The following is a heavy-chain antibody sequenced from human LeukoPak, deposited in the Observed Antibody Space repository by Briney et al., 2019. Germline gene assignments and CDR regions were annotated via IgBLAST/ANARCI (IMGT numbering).Heavy chain of an antibody. V-gene: IGHV4-59*01. Sequence: SETLSLTCTVSGGSISSYYWSWIRQPPGKGLEWIGYIYYSGSTNYNPSLKSRVTISVDTSKNQFSLKLSSVTAADTAVYYCAKVPAVLAGVGAFDIWGQGTMVTVSS. D-gene: IGHD2-2*01. CDR2: IYYSGST. J-gene: IGHJ3*02. CDR3: AKVPAVLAGVGAFDI. CDR1: GGSISSYY.